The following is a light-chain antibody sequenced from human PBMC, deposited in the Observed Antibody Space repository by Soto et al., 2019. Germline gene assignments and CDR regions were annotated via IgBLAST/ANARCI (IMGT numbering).Light chain of an antibody. CDR3: QSYDSSLSGSIV. CDR1: RSNIGAGYD. CDR2: RDT. Sequence: QSVLTQPPSVSGAPGQRVTIPCTGSRSNIGAGYDVHWYQQVPATAPKLLIYRDTTRPSGVPDRFSGSKSGTSASLAITGLLAEDEADYYCQSYDSSLSGSIVFGAGTKVTVL. V-gene: IGLV1-40*01. J-gene: IGLJ1*01.